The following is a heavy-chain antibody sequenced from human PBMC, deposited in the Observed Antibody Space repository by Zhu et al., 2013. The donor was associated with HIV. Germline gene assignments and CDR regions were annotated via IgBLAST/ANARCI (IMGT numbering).Heavy chain of an antibody. Sequence: QVQLVQSGVEVKKPGASVKVSCKASGYTFTSYGISWVRQAPGQGLEWMGWISAYNGDTNYAQKLQDRLTMTTDTSTSTAYMELRSLRSDDTAVYYCARDRKIFGVVNYYAMDVWGQGTTVTVSS. J-gene: IGHJ6*02. CDR2: ISAYNGDT. CDR3: ARDRKIFGVVNYYAMDV. CDR1: GYTFTSYG. V-gene: IGHV1-18*01. D-gene: IGHD3-3*01.